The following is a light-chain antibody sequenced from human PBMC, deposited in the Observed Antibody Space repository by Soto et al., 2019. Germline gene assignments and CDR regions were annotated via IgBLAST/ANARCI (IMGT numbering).Light chain of an antibody. CDR1: QAIRNE. Sequence: AIQMTQSPSSLSSSVGDRATITCRASQAIRNELGWYQQKPGKAPRVLIYGASNLASGAPSRFSGSGFGSDFTLTISSLQPEDVATYYHLRNRKYPRTFGQGTKVEIK. CDR2: GAS. J-gene: IGKJ1*01. CDR3: LRNRKYPRT. V-gene: IGKV1-6*01.